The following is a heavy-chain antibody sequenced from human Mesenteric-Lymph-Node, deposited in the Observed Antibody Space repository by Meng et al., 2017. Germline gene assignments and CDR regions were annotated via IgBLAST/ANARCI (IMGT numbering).Heavy chain of an antibody. Sequence: QVQLQESGPGLVKPSQTLFPTCTVSGGSISSGDFSWSWIRQPPGKGLEWIGYIYSSGSTYYNPSLKSRITISVDTSKNQFSLRLTSVTAADTAVYYCAGDRRGVATVDYWGQGTLVTVSS. V-gene: IGHV4-30-4*01. J-gene: IGHJ4*02. CDR3: AGDRRGVATVDY. CDR2: IYSSGST. D-gene: IGHD5-12*01. CDR1: GGSISSGDFS.